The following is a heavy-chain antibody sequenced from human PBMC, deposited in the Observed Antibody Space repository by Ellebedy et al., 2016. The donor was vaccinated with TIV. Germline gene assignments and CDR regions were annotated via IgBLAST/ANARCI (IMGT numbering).Heavy chain of an antibody. CDR2: INPSGGST. CDR1: GYTFSSYF. D-gene: IGHD6-19*01. J-gene: IGHJ4*02. V-gene: IGHV1-46*04. CDR3: ARSRSSGWLHTPDY. Sequence: AASVKVSCKASGYTFSSYFMHWVRQAPGQGLERMGIINPSGGSTTYAQNLQGRVTMTRDTSTSTVYMELSSLTSEDTAVYYCARSRSSGWLHTPDYWGQGTLVIVSS.